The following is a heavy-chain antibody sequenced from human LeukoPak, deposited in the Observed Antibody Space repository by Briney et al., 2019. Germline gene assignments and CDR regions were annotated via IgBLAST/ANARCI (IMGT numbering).Heavy chain of an antibody. J-gene: IGHJ4*02. D-gene: IGHD5-18*01. CDR3: ARDNSAMVQPDY. Sequence: GGSVKVSCKASGYTFTSYAMDWVRQAPGQGLEWMGWINTNTGNPTYAQGLTGRFVFSLATSVSTAYLQISSLKAEAAAVSYCARDNSAMVQPDYWGQGTLVTVSS. V-gene: IGHV7-4-1*02. CDR1: GYTFTSYA. CDR2: INTNTGNP.